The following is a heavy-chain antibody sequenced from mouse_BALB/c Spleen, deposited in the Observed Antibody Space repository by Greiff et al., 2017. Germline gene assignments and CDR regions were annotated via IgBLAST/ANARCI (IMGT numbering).Heavy chain of an antibody. CDR2: IRLKSNNYAT. CDR3: TRRWYPYAMDY. CDR1: GFTFSNYW. Sequence: EVKVEESGGGLVQPGGSMKLSCVASGFTFSNYWMNWVRQSPEKGLEWVAEIRLKSNNYATHYAESVKGRFTISRDDSKSSVYLQMNNLRAEDTGIYYCTRRWYPYAMDYWGQGTSVTVSS. V-gene: IGHV6-6*02. J-gene: IGHJ4*01. D-gene: IGHD1-1*02.